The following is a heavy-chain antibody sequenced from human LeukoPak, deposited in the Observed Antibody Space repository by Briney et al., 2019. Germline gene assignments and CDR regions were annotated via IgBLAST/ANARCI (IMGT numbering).Heavy chain of an antibody. V-gene: IGHV3-21*01. D-gene: IGHD1-26*01. Sequence: GGSLRLSCEASGFTFSSYSMTWVRQAPGKGLEWVSSMSSGGTYIYYADSVRGRFTISRDNAKNSLYLLMNSLRAEDTAVYYCARDRPTCASRVFLVQWGHGTLVTVSS. CDR2: MSSGGTYI. CDR1: GFTFSSYS. CDR3: ARDRPTCASRVFLVQ. J-gene: IGHJ4*01.